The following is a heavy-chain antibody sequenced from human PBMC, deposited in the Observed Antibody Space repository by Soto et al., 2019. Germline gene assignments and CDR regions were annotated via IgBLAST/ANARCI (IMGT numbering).Heavy chain of an antibody. D-gene: IGHD3-3*01. Sequence: TLSLTCTVSGGPISSGGYYWSWIRQHPGKGLEWIGYIYYSGSTYYNPSLKSRVTISVDTSKNQFSLKLISVTAADQAVYYCARDRFAIFGTRGYYYYCMDVWGQGTTVTVSS. CDR1: GGPISSGGYY. J-gene: IGHJ6*02. CDR2: IYYSGST. CDR3: ARDRFAIFGTRGYYYYCMDV. V-gene: IGHV4-31*03.